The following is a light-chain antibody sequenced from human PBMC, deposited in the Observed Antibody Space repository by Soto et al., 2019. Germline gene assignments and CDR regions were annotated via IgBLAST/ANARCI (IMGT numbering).Light chain of an antibody. CDR1: QSIAYF. CDR3: QQTYSMPVT. CDR2: ATS. Sequence: DVQMTQSPSSLSASVGDRVTITCRASQSIAYFLNWYQQRPGTAPKLLIYATSNLESGVPSRFSGRGSATDFTLSIISLQPEDFATYFCQQTYSMPVTFGQGTKLE. V-gene: IGKV1-39*01. J-gene: IGKJ2*01.